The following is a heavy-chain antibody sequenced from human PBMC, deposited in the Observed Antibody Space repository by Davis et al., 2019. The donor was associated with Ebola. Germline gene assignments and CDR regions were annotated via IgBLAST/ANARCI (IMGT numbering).Heavy chain of an antibody. CDR1: GYTFITYY. Sequence: ASVKVSCKASGYTFITYYIHWVRQAPGQGLDWMGIINPSGGSTTYAQKFQGRVTITRDTSASTAYMELSSLRSEDTAVYYCAREIAAATDYWGQGTLVTVSS. CDR2: INPSGGST. J-gene: IGHJ4*02. CDR3: AREIAAATDY. D-gene: IGHD6-13*01. V-gene: IGHV1-46*01.